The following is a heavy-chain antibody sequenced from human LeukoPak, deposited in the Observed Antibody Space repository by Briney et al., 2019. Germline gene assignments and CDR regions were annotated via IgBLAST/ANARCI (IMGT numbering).Heavy chain of an antibody. CDR2: ISGSGGST. J-gene: IGHJ5*02. D-gene: IGHD2-2*01. CDR1: GFTFSSYA. V-gene: IGHV3-23*01. Sequence: GGSLRLSCAASGFTFSSYAMSWVRQAPGKGLEWVSAISGSGGSTYYADSVKGRFTISRDNSKNTPYLQMNSLRAEDTAVYYCAKDQWVRPLYCSSTSCYSGQFDPWGQGTLVTVSS. CDR3: AKDQWVRPLYCSSTSCYSGQFDP.